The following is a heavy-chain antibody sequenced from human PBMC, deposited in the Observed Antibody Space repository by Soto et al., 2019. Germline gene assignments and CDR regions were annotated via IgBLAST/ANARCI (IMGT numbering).Heavy chain of an antibody. V-gene: IGHV4-61*01. J-gene: IGHJ4*02. CDR3: ARESVLAVAGTGVY. CDR2: IYYSGST. Sequence: SETLSLTCTVSGGSVSSGSYYWSCIRQPPGKGLEWIGYIYYSGSTNYNPSLKSRVTISVDTSKNQFSLKLSSVTAADTAVYYCARESVLAVAGTGVYWGQGTLVTVSS. CDR1: GGSVSSGSYY. D-gene: IGHD6-19*01.